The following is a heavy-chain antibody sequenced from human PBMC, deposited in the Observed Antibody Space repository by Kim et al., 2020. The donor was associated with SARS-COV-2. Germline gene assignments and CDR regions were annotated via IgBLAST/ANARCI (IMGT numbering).Heavy chain of an antibody. V-gene: IGHV1-46*01. CDR2: INPSGGST. J-gene: IGHJ4*02. Sequence: ASVKVSCKASGYTFTSYYMHWVRQAPGQGLEWMGIINPSGGSTSYAQKFQGRVTMTRDTSTSTVYMELSSLRSEDTAVYYCARGSESEWLVSFTDRPADYWGQGTLVTVSS. D-gene: IGHD6-19*01. CDR1: GYTFTSYY. CDR3: ARGSESEWLVSFTDRPADY.